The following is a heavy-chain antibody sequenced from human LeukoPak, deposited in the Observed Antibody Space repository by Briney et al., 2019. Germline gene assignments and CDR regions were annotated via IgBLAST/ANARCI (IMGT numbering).Heavy chain of an antibody. CDR3: ARGDIALDY. CDR1: GDSVSSNSAV. D-gene: IGHD5-12*01. V-gene: IGHV6-1*01. J-gene: IGHJ4*02. CDR2: TYYKSKWSS. Sequence: SQTLSLTCAISGDSVSSNSAVWNWIRQSPSRGLEWLGRTYYKSKWSSNFAVSVESRITINPDTSKSQFSLHLNSVTPEDTAVYYCARGDIALDYWGQGTLVTVSS.